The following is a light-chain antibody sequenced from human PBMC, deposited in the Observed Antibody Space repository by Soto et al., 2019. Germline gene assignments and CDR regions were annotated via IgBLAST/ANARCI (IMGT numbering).Light chain of an antibody. CDR3: HQYANLPLT. CDR1: QDISNY. J-gene: IGKJ3*01. Sequence: DIQMTQSPSSLSASVGDRVTITCQASQDISNYLNWYQQKPGKAPKLLIYDASNLETGVPSRFSGSGSGTDITSAISSLQAEDIATCYCHQYANLPLTYGPGTKVDIK. CDR2: DAS. V-gene: IGKV1-33*01.